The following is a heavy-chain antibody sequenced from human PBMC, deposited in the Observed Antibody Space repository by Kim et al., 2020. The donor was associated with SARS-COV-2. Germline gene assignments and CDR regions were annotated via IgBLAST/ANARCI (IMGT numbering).Heavy chain of an antibody. D-gene: IGHD6-19*01. Sequence: YYADSVKGRFTNSRDNSKNTLYLQMNSLRAEDTAVYYCARKGYSSGWYDYWGQGTLVTVSS. CDR3: ARKGYSSGWYDY. V-gene: IGHV3-30*01. J-gene: IGHJ4*02.